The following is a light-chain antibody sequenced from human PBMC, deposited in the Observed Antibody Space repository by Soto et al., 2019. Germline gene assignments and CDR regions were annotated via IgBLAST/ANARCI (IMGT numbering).Light chain of an antibody. V-gene: IGLV2-14*01. CDR2: EVS. CDR3: SSKTSSRTPFV. Sequence: QSVLTQPASVSGSPGQSITISCTGTSSDVGNYKYVSWYQQHPGKAPKLMIYEVSNRPSGVSNRFSGSKSGNTAFLTISGLQAEDEADYYCSSKTSSRTPFVFGTGTKVTVL. J-gene: IGLJ1*01. CDR1: SSDVGNYKY.